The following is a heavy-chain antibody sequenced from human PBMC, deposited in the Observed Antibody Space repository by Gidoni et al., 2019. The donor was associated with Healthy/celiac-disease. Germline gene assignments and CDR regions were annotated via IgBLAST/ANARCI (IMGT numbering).Heavy chain of an antibody. CDR1: GFTFSSYS. D-gene: IGHD6-13*01. Sequence: EVQLLESGGGLVQPGGSLRLSCAASGFTFSSYSMSGVRQAPGKGLEWVSAISGSGGSTYYADSVKGRFTISRDNAKNTLYLQMNSLRAEDTAVYYCAKDRDRHVGYSSNLYFDYWGQGTLVTVSS. V-gene: IGHV3-23*01. CDR3: AKDRDRHVGYSSNLYFDY. J-gene: IGHJ4*02. CDR2: ISGSGGST.